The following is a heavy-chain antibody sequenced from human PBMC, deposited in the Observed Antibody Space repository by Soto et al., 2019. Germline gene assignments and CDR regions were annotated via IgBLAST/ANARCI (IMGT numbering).Heavy chain of an antibody. D-gene: IGHD3-10*01. CDR2: IYWDDDK. J-gene: IGHJ4*02. CDR1: GFSLSTTGMG. Sequence: QITLKESGPTLVKPTQTLTLTCTFSGFSLSTTGMGVGWIRQPPGKALEWLALIYWDDDKRYSPSLKTRLTITKDTSKNQVVLTMTNMDPVDTATYYCAHRQRTYYNSPFDSWGQGTLVTVSS. CDR3: AHRQRTYYNSPFDS. V-gene: IGHV2-5*02.